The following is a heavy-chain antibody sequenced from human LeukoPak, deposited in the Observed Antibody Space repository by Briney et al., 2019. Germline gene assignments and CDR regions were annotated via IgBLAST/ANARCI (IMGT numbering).Heavy chain of an antibody. Sequence: GASVKVSCXASGYTFTSYYMHWVRQAPGQGLEWMAIINPSGGSTSYAQKFQGRVTMTRDTSTSTVYMELSSLRSEDTAVYYCARTFEMAHDAFDIWGQGTMVTVSS. CDR2: INPSGGST. D-gene: IGHD5-24*01. V-gene: IGHV1-46*01. J-gene: IGHJ3*02. CDR1: GYTFTSYY. CDR3: ARTFEMAHDAFDI.